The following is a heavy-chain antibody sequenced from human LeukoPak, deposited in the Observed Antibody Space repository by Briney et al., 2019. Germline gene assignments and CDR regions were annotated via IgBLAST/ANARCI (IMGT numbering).Heavy chain of an antibody. D-gene: IGHD3-10*01. Sequence: GGSLRLSCAASGFTFSSCAMSWVRQAPGKGLEWVSAISGSGGSTYYADSVKGRFTISRDNSKNTLYLQMNSLRAEDTAVYYCAKPLWFGELAVCFDYWGQGTLATVSS. CDR1: GFTFSSCA. CDR2: ISGSGGST. V-gene: IGHV3-23*01. CDR3: AKPLWFGELAVCFDY. J-gene: IGHJ4*02.